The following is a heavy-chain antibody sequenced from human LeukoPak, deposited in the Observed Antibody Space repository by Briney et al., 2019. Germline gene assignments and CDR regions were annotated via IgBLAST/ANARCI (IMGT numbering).Heavy chain of an antibody. D-gene: IGHD3-22*01. J-gene: IGHJ4*02. CDR1: GGSISSYY. Sequence: SETLSLTCTVSGGSISSYYWSWIRQAPGKGLEWIGYINYSGSTNYNPSLKSRVTISVDTSKNQFSLKLSSVTAADTAVYYCARALSGYYYSFDYWGQGTLVTVSS. V-gene: IGHV4-59*01. CDR3: ARALSGYYYSFDY. CDR2: INYSGST.